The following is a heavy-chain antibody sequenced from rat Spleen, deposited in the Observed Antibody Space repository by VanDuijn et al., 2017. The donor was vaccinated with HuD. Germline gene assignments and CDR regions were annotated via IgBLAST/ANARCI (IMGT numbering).Heavy chain of an antibody. CDR3: TRGGYYRY. Sequence: EVQLVESGGGLVQPGRSLKFSCAASGFTFNYYWMTWIRQAPGKGLEWVASITNAGGGTHYPDSVKGRFTISRDIAKSTLYLQMNSLRSEDTATYYCTRGGYYRYWGQGVMVTVSS. V-gene: IGHV5-31*01. D-gene: IGHD1-1*01. CDR1: GFTFNYYW. CDR2: ITNAGGGT. J-gene: IGHJ2*01.